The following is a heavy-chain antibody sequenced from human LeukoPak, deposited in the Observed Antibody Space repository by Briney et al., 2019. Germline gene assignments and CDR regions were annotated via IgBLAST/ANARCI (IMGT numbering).Heavy chain of an antibody. J-gene: IGHJ6*02. CDR3: ARDLQMWTADYYYGMDV. D-gene: IGHD2-21*01. CDR1: GYTFTGYY. Sequence: ASVKVSCKASGYTFTGYYMHWVRQAPGQGLEWMGWINPNSGGTNYAQKLQGRVTMTRDTSISTAYMELSRLRSDDTAVYYCARDLQMWTADYYYGMDVWGQGTTVTVSS. V-gene: IGHV1-2*02. CDR2: INPNSGGT.